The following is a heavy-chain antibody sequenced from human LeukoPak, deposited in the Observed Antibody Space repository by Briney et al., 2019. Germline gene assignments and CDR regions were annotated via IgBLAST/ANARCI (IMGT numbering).Heavy chain of an antibody. CDR2: INPNSGGT. J-gene: IGHJ3*02. CDR1: GYTFTGYY. CDR3: AREVPAAIQEPRGAFDI. Sequence: ASVKVSCKASGYTFTGYYMHWVRQAPGQGLEWMGWINPNSGGTNYAQKFQGRVTMTRDTSISTAYMELSRLRSDDTAVYYCAREVPAAIQEPRGAFDIWGQGTMVTVSS. V-gene: IGHV1-2*02. D-gene: IGHD2-2*02.